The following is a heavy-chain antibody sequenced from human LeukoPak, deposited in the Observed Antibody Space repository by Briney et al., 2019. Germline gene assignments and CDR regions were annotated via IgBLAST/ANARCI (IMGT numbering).Heavy chain of an antibody. CDR1: GYTLTELS. CDR2: FDPEDGET. J-gene: IGHJ5*02. D-gene: IGHD3-22*01. V-gene: IGHV1-24*01. Sequence: ASVKVSCKVSGYTLTELSMHWVRQAPGKGLEWMGGFDPEDGETIYAQKFQGRVTMTEDTSTDTAYMELSSLRSEDTAVYYCATEVRYYDSSGYYDHWGQGTLVTVSS. CDR3: ATEVRYYDSSGYYDH.